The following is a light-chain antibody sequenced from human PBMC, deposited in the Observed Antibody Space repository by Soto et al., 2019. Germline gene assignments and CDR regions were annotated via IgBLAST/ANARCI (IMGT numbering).Light chain of an antibody. CDR1: QGISSA. CDR2: DAS. J-gene: IGKJ3*01. Sequence: AIQLTQSPSSLSASVGDRVTITCRASQGISSALAWYQQKPGKAPKLLIYDASSLESGVPSRFSGSGYGTDFTLTISSLQPEDFATYYGQQFNSYPRTFGPGTKVDIK. CDR3: QQFNSYPRT. V-gene: IGKV1-13*02.